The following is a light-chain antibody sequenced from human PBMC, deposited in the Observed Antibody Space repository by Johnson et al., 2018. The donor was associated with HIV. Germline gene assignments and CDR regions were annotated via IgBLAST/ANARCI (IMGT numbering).Light chain of an antibody. CDR2: ENN. Sequence: QSVLTQPPSVSAAPGQKVTISCSGSSSNIGDNYVSWYQQLPGTAPKLLIYENNKRPSGIPARFSGSKSGTSATLGITGLQTGDAADYYCVTWDSRLGAGGAFGTGTQVTVL. CDR3: VTWDSRLGAGGA. V-gene: IGLV1-51*02. CDR1: SSNIGDNY. J-gene: IGLJ1*01.